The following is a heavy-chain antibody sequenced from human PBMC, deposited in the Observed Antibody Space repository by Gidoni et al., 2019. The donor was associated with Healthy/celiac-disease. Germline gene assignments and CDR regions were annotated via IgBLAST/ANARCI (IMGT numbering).Heavy chain of an antibody. CDR1: GYTFTSYG. CDR2: ISAYNGNT. D-gene: IGHD2-21*02. Sequence: QVQLVQSGAEVKKPGASVKVSCKASGYTFTSYGISWVRQAPGQGLEWMGWISAYNGNTNYAQKLQGRVTMTTDTSTSTAYMELRSLRSDDTAVYYCARDRASSYIVVVTAIGGYYYGMDVWGQGTTVTVSS. J-gene: IGHJ6*02. V-gene: IGHV1-18*01. CDR3: ARDRASSYIVVVTAIGGYYYGMDV.